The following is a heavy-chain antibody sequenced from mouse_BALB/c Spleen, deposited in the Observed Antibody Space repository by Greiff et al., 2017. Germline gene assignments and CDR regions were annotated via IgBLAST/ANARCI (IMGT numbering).Heavy chain of an antibody. CDR1: GYSFTSYW. CDR2: IYPGNSDT. D-gene: IGHD1-1*01. Sequence: EVQLQQSGTVLARPGASVKMSCKASGYSFTSYWMHWVKQRPGQGLEWIGAIYPGNSDTSYNQKFKGKAKLTAVTSASTAYMELSSLTNEDSAVYYCTNYGSSYGGGYYAMDYWGQGTSVTVSS. V-gene: IGHV1-5*01. CDR3: TNYGSSYGGGYYAMDY. J-gene: IGHJ4*01.